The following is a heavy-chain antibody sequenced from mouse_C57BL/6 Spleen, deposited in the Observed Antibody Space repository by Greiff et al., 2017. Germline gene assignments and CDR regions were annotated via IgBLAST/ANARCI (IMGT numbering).Heavy chain of an antibody. CDR2: IRLKSDNYAT. J-gene: IGHJ4*01. CDR3: TGGGLRRGYAMDY. V-gene: IGHV6-3*01. Sequence: EVKLMESGGGLVQPGGSMKLSCVASGFTFSNYWMNWVRQSPEKGLEWVAQIRLKSDNYATHYAESVKGRFTISRDDSKSSVYLQMNNLRAEDTGIYYGTGGGLRRGYAMDYWGQGTSVTVSS. D-gene: IGHD2-4*01. CDR1: GFTFSNYW.